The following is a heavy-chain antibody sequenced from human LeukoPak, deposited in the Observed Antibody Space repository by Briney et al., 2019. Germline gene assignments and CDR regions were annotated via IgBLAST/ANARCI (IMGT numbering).Heavy chain of an antibody. CDR3: ARGSPGNWFDP. Sequence: GGSLRLSCAASGFTFSSYDMHWVRQATGRGLEWVSAIGTAGDTYYPGSVKGRFTISRENAKNSLYLQMNSLRAGDTAVYYCARGSPGNWFDPWGQGTLVTVSS. V-gene: IGHV3-13*01. J-gene: IGHJ5*02. CDR2: IGTAGDT. D-gene: IGHD6-19*01. CDR1: GFTFSSYD.